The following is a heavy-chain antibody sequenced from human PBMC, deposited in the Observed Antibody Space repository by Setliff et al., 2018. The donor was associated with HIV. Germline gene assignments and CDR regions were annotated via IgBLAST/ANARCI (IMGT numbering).Heavy chain of an antibody. CDR1: GDSISSGNYY. D-gene: IGHD3-3*01. CDR2: IPYSGSS. J-gene: IGHJ6*03. CDR3: ARDVHWSGPYYYSYYYMDV. Sequence: PSETLSLTCTVSGDSISSGNYYWGWIRQSPGKGLEWIGSIPYSGSSYYNPSFKSRITMSVDTSTNQFSLNLSSLTAADTAVYYCARDVHWSGPYYYSYYYMDVWGTGTTVTVSS. V-gene: IGHV4-39*02.